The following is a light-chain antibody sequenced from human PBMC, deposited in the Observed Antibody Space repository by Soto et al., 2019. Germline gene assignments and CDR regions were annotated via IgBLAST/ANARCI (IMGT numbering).Light chain of an antibody. CDR2: GAS. Sequence: EIVMTQSPATLSVSPGERASLSCRASQSVSSNLAWYQQKPGQAPRLLIYGASTRATGTPARFSGSGSGTEFTLTISSLQSEDFAVYYCQQYNNWPPVFTFGPGTKVDI. CDR1: QSVSSN. J-gene: IGKJ3*01. V-gene: IGKV3-15*01. CDR3: QQYNNWPPVFT.